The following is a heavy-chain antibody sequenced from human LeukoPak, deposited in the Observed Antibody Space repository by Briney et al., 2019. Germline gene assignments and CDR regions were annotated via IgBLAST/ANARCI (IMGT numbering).Heavy chain of an antibody. CDR2: INPGGGNK. CDR3: AREGAVVVVAAVLDY. CDR1: GYIFTSYY. D-gene: IGHD2-15*01. V-gene: IGHV1-46*01. Sequence: ASVKVSCKASGYIFTSYYMHWVRQAPGQGLEWMGIINPGGGNKNYAQKFQGRVTMTRDTSTSTVYMELRSLRSEDTAVYYCAREGAVVVVAAVLDYWGQGTLVTVSS. J-gene: IGHJ4*02.